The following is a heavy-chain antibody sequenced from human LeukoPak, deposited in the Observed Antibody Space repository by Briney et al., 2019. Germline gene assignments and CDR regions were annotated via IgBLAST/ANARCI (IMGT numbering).Heavy chain of an antibody. D-gene: IGHD4-17*01. V-gene: IGHV4-59*08. Sequence: SETLSLTCTVSGVSISSDYWSWIRLPPGKGLERIGYIYYSGSSNYNPSLKSRVTMSVDTSKNQSSLKLTSVTAADTAVYYCARRLRQNLFDPWGQGTLVTVSS. CDR3: ARRLRQNLFDP. CDR2: IYYSGSS. CDR1: GVSISSDY. J-gene: IGHJ5*02.